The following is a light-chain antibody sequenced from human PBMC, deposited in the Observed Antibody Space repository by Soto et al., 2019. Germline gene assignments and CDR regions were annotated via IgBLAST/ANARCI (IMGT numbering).Light chain of an antibody. CDR1: SSNIGSNY. CDR3: AAWDDSLSAWV. V-gene: IGLV1-47*01. J-gene: IGLJ3*02. CDR2: RND. Sequence: QSVLTQPPSVSGTPGQRVTISCSGSSSNIGSNYVYWYQQLPGTAPKLLIYRNDQRPSGVPDRFSGSKSGISASLAISGLRSEDEADYYCAAWDDSLSAWVFGGGTKVTVL.